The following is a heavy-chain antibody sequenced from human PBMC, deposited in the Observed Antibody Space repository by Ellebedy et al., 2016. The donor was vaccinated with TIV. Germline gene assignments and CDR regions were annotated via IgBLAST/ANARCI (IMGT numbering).Heavy chain of an antibody. J-gene: IGHJ6*02. D-gene: IGHD3-10*01. CDR2: TYYRSKWYN. CDR1: GDSVSSNSAA. Sequence: MPSETLSLTCAISGDSVSSNSAAWNWIRQSPSRGLEWLGRTYYRSKWYNDYAVSVKSRITINPDTSKNQFSLQLNSVTPEDTAVYYCARVDYYGSGSYLGGMDVWGQGTTVTVSS. V-gene: IGHV6-1*01. CDR3: ARVDYYGSGSYLGGMDV.